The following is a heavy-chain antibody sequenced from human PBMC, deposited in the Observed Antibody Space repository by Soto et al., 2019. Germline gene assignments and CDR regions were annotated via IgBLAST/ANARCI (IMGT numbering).Heavy chain of an antibody. J-gene: IGHJ3*02. CDR2: ISGSGGST. V-gene: IGHV3-23*01. CDR3: ATRKWDYTGSAFDI. CDR1: GGIFSDYA. D-gene: IGHD1-1*01. Sequence: VGSLRLSCGVSGGIFSDYAMSWVRQAPGKGLEWVSGISGSGGSTYYAASVKGRFTISRDNSNNTLFLQMSGLRADDAAVYYCATRKWDYTGSAFDIWGQGTMVTVSS.